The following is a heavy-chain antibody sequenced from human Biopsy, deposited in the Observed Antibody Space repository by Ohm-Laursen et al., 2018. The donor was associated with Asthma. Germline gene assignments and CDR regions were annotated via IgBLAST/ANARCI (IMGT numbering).Heavy chain of an antibody. CDR3: ARAVDYSHYYGIDV. Sequence: ASVKVSCKTSGYTFNGAGITWVRQAPGQGLEWMGWISVYNGNTKVAQKLQDRVTMITDTSTSTAYMELRSLRSDDTAVYFCARAVDYSHYYGIDVWGQGTTGNVS. V-gene: IGHV1-18*01. CDR2: ISVYNGNT. D-gene: IGHD3-10*01. J-gene: IGHJ6*02. CDR1: GYTFNGAG.